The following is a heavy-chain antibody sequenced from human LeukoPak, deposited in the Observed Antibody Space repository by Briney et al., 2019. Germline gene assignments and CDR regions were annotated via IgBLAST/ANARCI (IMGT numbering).Heavy chain of an antibody. V-gene: IGHV4-59*08. Sequence: SETLSLTCTVSHDSISNYYWSWIRQSPGEGLEWIGYVYVSGSTNYNPSLESRVAMSLDTSKNQFTLKLRSVTAADTAVYYCARLGDSLSGPGWGQGTLVTVSS. D-gene: IGHD3-16*01. CDR1: HDSISNYY. CDR2: VYVSGST. CDR3: ARLGDSLSGPG. J-gene: IGHJ4*02.